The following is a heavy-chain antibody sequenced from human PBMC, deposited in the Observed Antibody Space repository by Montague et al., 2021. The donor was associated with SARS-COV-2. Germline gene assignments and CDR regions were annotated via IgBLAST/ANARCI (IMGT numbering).Heavy chain of an antibody. V-gene: IGHV4-4*07. Sequence: SETLSLTCTVSGASITTYCWSWIRQSAGKGLEWIGRIHTSGNTNYNPTLRSRVTMSVDTSKNQFSLKLNSVTAADTAVYYCARVAASWFVELMGVWFDPWGQGTLVTVSS. CDR3: ARVAASWFVELMGVWFDP. CDR2: IHTSGNT. CDR1: GASITTYC. J-gene: IGHJ5*02. D-gene: IGHD3-10*01.